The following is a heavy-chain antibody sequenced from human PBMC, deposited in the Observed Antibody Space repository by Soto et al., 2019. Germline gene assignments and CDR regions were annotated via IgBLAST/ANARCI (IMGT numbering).Heavy chain of an antibody. J-gene: IGHJ5*02. CDR2: IKQDGSEK. Sequence: GGSLRLSCAASGFTFSSYWMSWVRQAPGKGLEWVANIKQDGSEKYYVDSVKGRFTISRDNAKNSLYLQMKSLRAEDTAWYYCARDQRGGYDILTGYYKRDNWFDPWGQGTLVTVSS. CDR1: GFTFSSYW. V-gene: IGHV3-7*01. CDR3: ARDQRGGYDILTGYYKRDNWFDP. D-gene: IGHD3-9*01.